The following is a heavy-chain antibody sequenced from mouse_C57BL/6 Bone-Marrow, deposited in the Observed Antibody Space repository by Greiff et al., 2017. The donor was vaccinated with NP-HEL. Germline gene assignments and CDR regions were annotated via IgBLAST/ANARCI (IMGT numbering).Heavy chain of an antibody. CDR2: INPYNGDT. CDR1: GYSFTGYF. D-gene: IGHD1-1*01. V-gene: IGHV1-20*01. Sequence: EVQLQQSGPELVKPGDSVKISCKASGYSFTGYFMNWVMQSHGKSLEWIGRINPYNGDTFYNQKFKGKATLTVDKSSSTAYMELRSLTSEDSAVYYCARAYVYGSSYYFDYWGQGTTLTVSS. CDR3: ARAYVYGSSYYFDY. J-gene: IGHJ2*01.